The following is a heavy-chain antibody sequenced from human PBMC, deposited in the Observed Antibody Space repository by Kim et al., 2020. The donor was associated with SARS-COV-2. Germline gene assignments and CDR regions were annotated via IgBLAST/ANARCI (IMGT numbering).Heavy chain of an antibody. Sequence: SETLSLTCTVSGGSISSYYWSWIRQPPGKGLEWIGYIYYSGSTNYNPSLKSRVTISVDTSKNQFSLKLSSVTAADTAVYYCARGIAARQGTYYFDYWGQGTLVTVSS. CDR2: IYYSGST. V-gene: IGHV4-59*13. CDR3: ARGIAARQGTYYFDY. CDR1: GGSISSYY. D-gene: IGHD6-6*01. J-gene: IGHJ4*02.